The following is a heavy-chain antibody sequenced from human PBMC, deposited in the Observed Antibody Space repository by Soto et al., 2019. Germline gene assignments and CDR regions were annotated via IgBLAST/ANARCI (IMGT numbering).Heavy chain of an antibody. Sequence: EVQLVESGGGLVQPGGSLKLSCAASGFTFSGSAMHWVRQASGKGLEWVGRIRSKANSYATAYAASVKGRFTISRDDSNNTAYLQMNSLKPEDTAVYYCTRSGTDYGDYLSVDYWGQGTLVTVSS. CDR3: TRSGTDYGDYLSVDY. CDR1: GFTFSGSA. CDR2: IRSKANSYAT. V-gene: IGHV3-73*01. J-gene: IGHJ4*02. D-gene: IGHD4-17*01.